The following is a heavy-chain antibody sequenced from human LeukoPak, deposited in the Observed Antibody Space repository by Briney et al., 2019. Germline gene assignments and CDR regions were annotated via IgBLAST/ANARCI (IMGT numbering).Heavy chain of an antibody. V-gene: IGHV3-33*01. D-gene: IGHD5-12*01. J-gene: IGHJ4*02. CDR3: VRDPYEAY. CDR2: IWYDGTNK. CDR1: GFTFSSYG. Sequence: GGSLRLSCAASGFTFSSYGMHWVRQAPGKGLEWVAVIWYDGTNKNYGDSVKGRFTISRDNSKNTVYLQMNSLSAEDTAVYYCVRDPYEAYWGQGTLVTVSS.